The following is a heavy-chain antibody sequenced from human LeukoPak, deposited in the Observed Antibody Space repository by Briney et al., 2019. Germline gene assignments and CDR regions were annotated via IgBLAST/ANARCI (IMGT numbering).Heavy chain of an antibody. J-gene: IGHJ6*02. Sequence: GGSLRLSCAASGFTFSSYGMHWVRQAPGKGLEWVAVIWYDGSNKYYADSVKGRFTISRDNSKNTLYLQMNSLRAEDTAVYYCARRSSWFPYYYGMDVWGQGTTVTVSS. V-gene: IGHV3-33*01. D-gene: IGHD6-13*01. CDR1: GFTFSSYG. CDR2: IWYDGSNK. CDR3: ARRSSWFPYYYGMDV.